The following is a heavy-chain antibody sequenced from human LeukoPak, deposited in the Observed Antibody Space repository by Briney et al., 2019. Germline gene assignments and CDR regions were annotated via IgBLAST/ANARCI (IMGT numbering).Heavy chain of an antibody. J-gene: IGHJ6*02. Sequence: SETLSLTCAVYGGSFRGYYWSWIRQPPGKGLEWIGEINHSGSNNYNPSLKSRVTISVDTSKNQFSLKLSSVTAADTAVYYCARGRYDFLYGMDVWGQGTTVTVSS. CDR2: INHSGSN. D-gene: IGHD3-3*01. CDR3: ARGRYDFLYGMDV. CDR1: GGSFRGYY. V-gene: IGHV4-34*01.